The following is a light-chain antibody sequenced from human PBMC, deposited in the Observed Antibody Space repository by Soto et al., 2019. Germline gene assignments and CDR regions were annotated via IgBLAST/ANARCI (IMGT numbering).Light chain of an antibody. CDR2: AAS. J-gene: IGKJ1*01. Sequence: DVQMTQSPTSVSASLGDRFNITFVASQRVNNYLNWYQLKPGEAPKLLISAASTLQIGVPSRFGGSGSGTIFTLAISGLQPEDFATYYCQQSYITPWTFGQGTKVDI. V-gene: IGKV1-39*01. CDR3: QQSYITPWT. CDR1: QRVNNY.